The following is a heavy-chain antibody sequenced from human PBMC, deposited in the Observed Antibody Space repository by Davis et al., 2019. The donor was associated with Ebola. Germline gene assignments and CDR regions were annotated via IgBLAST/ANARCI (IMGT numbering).Heavy chain of an antibody. CDR2: ISAYNGNT. CDR1: GYTFTSYG. CDR3: ARDRRHNLYYYYGIDV. V-gene: IGHV1-18*01. D-gene: IGHD1-14*01. Sequence: ASVKVSCKASGYTFTSYGISWVRQAPGQGLEWMGWISAYNGNTNYAQKLQGRVTMTTDTSTSTAYMELRSLRSDDTAVYYCARDRRHNLYYYYGIDVWGQGTTVTVSS. J-gene: IGHJ6*02.